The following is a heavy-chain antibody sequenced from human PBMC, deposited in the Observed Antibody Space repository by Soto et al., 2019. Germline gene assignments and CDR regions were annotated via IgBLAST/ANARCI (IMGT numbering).Heavy chain of an antibody. CDR2: ISYDGSDK. CDR3: AKSPNFYCSSPNCYKYYFDY. CDR1: GFTFNTYG. V-gene: IGHV3-30*18. D-gene: IGHD2-2*02. Sequence: QDHLVESGGGVVQPGTSLRLSCAASGFTFNTYGMHWVRQAPGKGLEWVAVISYDGSDKFYADSVKGRFTISRDNSKNTLYLQMSILRAEDTAIYYCAKSPNFYCSSPNCYKYYFDYWGQGTLVTVSS. J-gene: IGHJ4*02.